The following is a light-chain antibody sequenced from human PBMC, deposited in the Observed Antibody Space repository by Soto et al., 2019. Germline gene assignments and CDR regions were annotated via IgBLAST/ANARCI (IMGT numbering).Light chain of an antibody. J-gene: IGKJ1*01. Sequence: EVVLTQSPATLSLSPGERATLSCRASQSVSSYLAWYQQKPGQAPRLLIFDASHRATGIPARFSGSGSGTDFTLTISSLEPEDFAVYYCQQRTNWPPWTFGQGTKVDIK. CDR2: DAS. CDR1: QSVSSY. V-gene: IGKV3-11*01. CDR3: QQRTNWPPWT.